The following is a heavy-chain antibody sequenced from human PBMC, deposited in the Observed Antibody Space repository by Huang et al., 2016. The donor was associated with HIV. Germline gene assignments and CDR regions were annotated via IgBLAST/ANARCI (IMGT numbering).Heavy chain of an antibody. J-gene: IGHJ4*02. CDR2: SSAYNGDI. D-gene: IGHD4-17*01. V-gene: IGHV1-18*01. Sequence: QLVQSAAEVKKPGASVKVSFRASGYTFSTYGLSWVRPAPGQGLEWMGWSSAYNGDIKFAQNFKGRLTMTTDTSTLTAYMELRSLRSDDTALYYCARKATVTAGIDYWGQGTLVTVSS. CDR1: GYTFSTYG. CDR3: ARKATVTAGIDY.